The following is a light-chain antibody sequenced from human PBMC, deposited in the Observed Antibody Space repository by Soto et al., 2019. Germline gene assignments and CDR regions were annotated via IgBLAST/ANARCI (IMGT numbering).Light chain of an antibody. CDR1: QSVLYSSNNKNY. CDR2: RAS. CDR3: QQYYSTPPPWT. J-gene: IGKJ1*01. Sequence: DIVMTQSPDSLAVSLGERATINCKSSQSVLYSSNNKNYLAWYQQKPGQPPKLLIYRASTRESGVPDRFSGSGSGTDFTLTISSLQAEDVAVYYCQQYYSTPPPWTFGQGTKVEIK. V-gene: IGKV4-1*01.